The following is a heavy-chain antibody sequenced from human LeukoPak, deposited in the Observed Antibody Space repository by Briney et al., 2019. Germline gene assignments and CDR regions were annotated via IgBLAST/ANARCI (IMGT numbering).Heavy chain of an antibody. J-gene: IGHJ4*02. CDR3: AKKVIGYCSGGSCYYDY. Sequence: GRSLRLSCAASGFIFSSYAMSWVRQAPGKGLEWVSAISGSGSTTYYAESVKGRFTISRDNSKNTLYLQMNSLRADDTAVYYCAKKVIGYCSGGSCYYDYWGQGTLVTVSS. D-gene: IGHD2-15*01. V-gene: IGHV3-23*01. CDR1: GFIFSSYA. CDR2: ISGSGSTT.